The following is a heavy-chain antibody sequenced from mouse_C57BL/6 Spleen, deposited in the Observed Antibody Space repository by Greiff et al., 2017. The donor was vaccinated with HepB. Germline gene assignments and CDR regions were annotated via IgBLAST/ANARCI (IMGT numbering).Heavy chain of an antibody. D-gene: IGHD3-2*02. V-gene: IGHV1-82*01. CDR3: ARHEVEDSSGYGYAMDY. J-gene: IGHJ4*01. CDR1: GYAFSSSW. CDR2: IYPGDGDT. Sequence: QVQLQQSGPELVKPGASVKISCKASGYAFSSSWMNWVKQRPGKGLEWIGRIYPGDGDTNYNGKFKGKATLTADKSSSTAYMQLSSLTSEDSAVYFCARHEVEDSSGYGYAMDYWGQGTSVTVSS.